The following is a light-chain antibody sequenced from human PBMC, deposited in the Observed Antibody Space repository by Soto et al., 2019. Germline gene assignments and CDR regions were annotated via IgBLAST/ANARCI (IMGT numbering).Light chain of an antibody. CDR1: QSISSW. CDR2: KAS. J-gene: IGKJ1*01. Sequence: DIQMTQSPSTLSASVGDRVTIICRASQSISSWLAWYQQKLGKAPKLLISKASNLDSGVPSRFSGSGSGTEFNLTISSLQPEDFATYYCQQYNSFIWTFGRGTKVDIK. V-gene: IGKV1-5*03. CDR3: QQYNSFIWT.